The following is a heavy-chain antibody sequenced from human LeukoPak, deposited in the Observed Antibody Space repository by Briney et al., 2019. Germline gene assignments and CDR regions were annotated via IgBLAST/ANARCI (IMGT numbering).Heavy chain of an antibody. CDR2: IIPIFGTA. CDR3: ARDWYYYDSSGYYYALRY. D-gene: IGHD3-22*01. CDR1: GYTFTSYY. V-gene: IGHV1-69*13. J-gene: IGHJ4*02. Sequence: SVKVSCKASGYTFTSYYMHWVRQAPGQGLEWMGGIIPIFGTANYAQRFQGRVTITADESTSTAYMELSSLRSEDTAVYYCARDWYYYDSSGYYYALRYWGQGTLVTVSS.